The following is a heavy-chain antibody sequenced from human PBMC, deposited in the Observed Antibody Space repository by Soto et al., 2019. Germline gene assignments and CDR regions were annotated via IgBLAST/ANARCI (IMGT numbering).Heavy chain of an antibody. CDR3: TTHVITMVRGVLSN. Sequence: GGSLRLSCAASGFTFSNAWMNWVRQAPGKGLEWVGRIKDKSEGGTTDYAAPVKGRFSISRDDSKTTVYLQMNSLKAEDTGVYCCTTHVITMVRGVLSNWGQGTLVTVSS. CDR2: IKDKSEGGTT. J-gene: IGHJ4*02. V-gene: IGHV3-15*07. CDR1: GFTFSNAW. D-gene: IGHD3-10*01.